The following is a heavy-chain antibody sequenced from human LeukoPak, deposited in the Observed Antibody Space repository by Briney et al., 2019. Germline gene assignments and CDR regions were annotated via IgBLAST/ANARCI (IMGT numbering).Heavy chain of an antibody. Sequence: GGSLRLSCAASGFTLSSYSMNWVRQAPGKGLEWVSSISSSSSYIYYADSVKGRFTISRDNAKNSLYPQMNSLRAEDTAVYYCARGTYYYDSSGYYPWGQGTMVTVSS. D-gene: IGHD3-22*01. CDR1: GFTLSSYS. CDR3: ARGTYYYDSSGYYP. V-gene: IGHV3-21*01. J-gene: IGHJ3*01. CDR2: ISSSSSYI.